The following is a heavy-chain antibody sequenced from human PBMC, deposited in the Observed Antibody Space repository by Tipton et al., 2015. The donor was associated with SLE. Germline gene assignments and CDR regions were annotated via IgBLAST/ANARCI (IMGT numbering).Heavy chain of an antibody. CDR2: IYYSGST. Sequence: TLSLTCTVSGGSISSSSYYWGWIRQPPGKGLEWIGSIYYSGSTYYNPSLKSRVTISVDTSKNQFSLKLSFVTAADTAVYYCASYYSSSWYEGSMDVWGQGTTVTVSS. J-gene: IGHJ6*02. V-gene: IGHV4-39*01. D-gene: IGHD6-13*01. CDR1: GGSISSSSYY. CDR3: ASYYSSSWYEGSMDV.